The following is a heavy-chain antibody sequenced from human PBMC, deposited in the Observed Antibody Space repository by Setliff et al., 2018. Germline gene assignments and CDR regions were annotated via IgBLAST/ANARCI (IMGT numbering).Heavy chain of an antibody. CDR2: IYTSGTT. CDR3: AREYVVISFVRNTHSHYGMDV. CDR1: GASIGSGSHY. D-gene: IGHD2-21*01. Sequence: PSETLSLTCTVSGASIGSGSHYWSWIRQPAGRGLEWIGRIYTSGTTNYSPSLKSRVSISSDTSKNVISLKLNSVTAADTAVYFCAREYVVISFVRNTHSHYGMDVWGQGTTGTSP. J-gene: IGHJ6*02. V-gene: IGHV4-61*02.